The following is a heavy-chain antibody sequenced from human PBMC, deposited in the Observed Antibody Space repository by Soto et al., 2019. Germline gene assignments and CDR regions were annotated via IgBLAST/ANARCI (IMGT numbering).Heavy chain of an antibody. CDR3: AKDGYFDWLLYQTYFDY. D-gene: IGHD3-9*01. CDR2: ISYDGSNK. Sequence: GGSLRLSCAASGFTFSSYGMHWVRQAPGKGLEWVAVISYDGSNKYYADSVKGRFTISGDNSKNTLYLQMNSLRAEDTAVYYCAKDGYFDWLLYQTYFDYWGQGTLVTVSS. CDR1: GFTFSSYG. J-gene: IGHJ4*02. V-gene: IGHV3-30*18.